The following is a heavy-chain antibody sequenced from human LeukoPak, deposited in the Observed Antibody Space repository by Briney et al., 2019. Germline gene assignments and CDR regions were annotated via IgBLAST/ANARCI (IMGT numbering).Heavy chain of an antibody. CDR1: GFTFSQFG. Sequence: GGSLRLSCAASGFTFSQFGMHWVRQAPGKGLEWVAIIWYDGSEKFYGDSVKGRFTISRDNSKNTLYLQMNSLRAEDTAVYYCARDRGTTSFAGYYFDYWGQGTLVTVSS. V-gene: IGHV3-33*01. CDR2: IWYDGSEK. D-gene: IGHD1-14*01. J-gene: IGHJ4*02. CDR3: ARDRGTTSFAGYYFDY.